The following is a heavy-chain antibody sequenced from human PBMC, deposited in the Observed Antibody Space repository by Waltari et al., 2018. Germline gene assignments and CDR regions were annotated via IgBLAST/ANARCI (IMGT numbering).Heavy chain of an antibody. J-gene: IGHJ4*02. CDR1: GFTFSSYE. V-gene: IGHV3-48*03. Sequence: EVQLVESGGGLVQPGGSLRLSCAASGFTFSSYEMTWVRQAPGKGLEWVSYISSSGSTIYYADSVKGRFTISRDNAKNSLYLQMNSLRAEDTAVYYCARDLAAVAAHFDYWGQGTLVTVSS. CDR2: ISSSGSTI. D-gene: IGHD6-19*01. CDR3: ARDLAAVAAHFDY.